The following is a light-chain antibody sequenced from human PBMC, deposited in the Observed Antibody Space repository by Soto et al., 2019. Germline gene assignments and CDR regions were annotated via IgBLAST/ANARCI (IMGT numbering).Light chain of an antibody. CDR3: QQYGSSPRT. Sequence: EIVLTQSPATLSLSPGERATLSCRASQSVSSNYLAWYQQKPGQAPRLLIFAASSRNTGIPDRFSGSGSGTDFTLTISRLEPQDFAVYHCQQYGSSPRTFGQGTKVEIK. J-gene: IGKJ1*01. CDR1: QSVSSNY. CDR2: AAS. V-gene: IGKV3-20*01.